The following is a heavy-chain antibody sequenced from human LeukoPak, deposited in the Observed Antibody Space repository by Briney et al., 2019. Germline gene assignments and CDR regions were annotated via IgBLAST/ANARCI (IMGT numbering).Heavy chain of an antibody. CDR2: IYSGGST. V-gene: IGHV3-66*01. CDR3: ARGVSGSTWYPDF. D-gene: IGHD6-13*01. J-gene: IGHJ4*02. Sequence: GGSLRLSCAASGFTVSSNYMSWVRQAPGKGLEWVSVIYSGGSTYYADSVKGRFTISRDNSKNTLYLQMNSLRAEDTAVYYCARGVSGSTWYPDFWGRGTLVTVSS. CDR1: GFTVSSNY.